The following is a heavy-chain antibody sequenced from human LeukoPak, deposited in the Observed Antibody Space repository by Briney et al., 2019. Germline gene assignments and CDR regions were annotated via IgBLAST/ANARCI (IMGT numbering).Heavy chain of an antibody. CDR1: GFIFDDYA. Sequence: GGSLRLSCAASGFIFDDYAMHWVRQAPGKGLQWVSLISWDGGSTYYADSVKGRFTISRDNSRNSLYLQMNSLRAEDTALYYCAKGASMGYSGYDFLDYHYMDVWGKGTTVTVSS. CDR2: ISWDGGST. J-gene: IGHJ6*03. D-gene: IGHD5-12*01. CDR3: AKGASMGYSGYDFLDYHYMDV. V-gene: IGHV3-43D*03.